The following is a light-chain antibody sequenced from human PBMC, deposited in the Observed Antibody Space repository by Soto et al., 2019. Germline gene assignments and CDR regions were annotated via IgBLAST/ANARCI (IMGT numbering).Light chain of an antibody. CDR1: ISDVGGYNF. Sequence: QSVLTQPASMSASPGQSITISCTGTISDVGGYNFVSWYQQYPGKAPKLMICDVSNRPSGVSNRFSGSKSGNTASLTISGLQAEDEADYYCSSFTGSNYVFGTGTKVTV. CDR3: SSFTGSNYV. V-gene: IGLV2-14*03. CDR2: DVS. J-gene: IGLJ1*01.